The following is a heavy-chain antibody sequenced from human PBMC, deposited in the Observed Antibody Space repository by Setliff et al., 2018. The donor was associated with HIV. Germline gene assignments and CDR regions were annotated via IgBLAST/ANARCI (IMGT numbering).Heavy chain of an antibody. J-gene: IGHJ4*02. Sequence: ASVKVSCKASGGTFSSYAISWVRQSPGQGLEWVGSINPSGGSTSYAQKFQGRVTMTRDTSTSKVYMELSSLRSEDTAVYYCARDLSISNPYYDILTGPGVYWGQGTLVTVSS. CDR1: GGTFSSYA. D-gene: IGHD3-9*01. CDR2: INPSGGST. CDR3: ARDLSISNPYYDILTGPGVY. V-gene: IGHV1-46*01.